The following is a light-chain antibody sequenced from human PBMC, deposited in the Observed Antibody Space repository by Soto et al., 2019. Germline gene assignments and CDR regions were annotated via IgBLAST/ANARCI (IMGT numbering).Light chain of an antibody. CDR3: SSYSISTAYL. CDR2: EVT. J-gene: IGLJ1*01. V-gene: IGLV2-8*01. Sequence: QSVLTQPPSASGSPGQAVTISCTGTSRDIGGYDYVSWYQQHPGKAPKLMIYEVTKRPSGVPDRFSGSKSGNTASLTVSGLQAEGEADYFCSSYSISTAYLFGTGTKVTVL. CDR1: SRDIGGYDY.